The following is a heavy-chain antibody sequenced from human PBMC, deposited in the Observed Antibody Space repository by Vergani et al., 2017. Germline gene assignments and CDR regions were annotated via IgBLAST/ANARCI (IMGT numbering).Heavy chain of an antibody. CDR3: ASSREEDFWSGYYKYELGY. CDR1: GGSISSYY. V-gene: IGHV4-59*01. Sequence: QVQLQQWGAGLVKPSETLSLTCTVSGGSISSYYWSWIRQPPGKGLEWIGYIYYSGSTNYNPSLKSRVTISVDTSKNQFSLKLSSVTAADTAVYYCASSREEDFWSGYYKYELGYWGQGTLVTVSS. CDR2: IYYSGST. J-gene: IGHJ4*02. D-gene: IGHD3-3*01.